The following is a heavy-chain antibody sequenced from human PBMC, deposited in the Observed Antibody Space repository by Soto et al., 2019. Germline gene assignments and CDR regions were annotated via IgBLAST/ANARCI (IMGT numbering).Heavy chain of an antibody. CDR1: GFTFSSYA. CDR2: ISYDGSNK. Sequence: QVQLVESGGGVVQPGRSLRLSCAASGFTFSSYAMHWVRQAPGKGLEWVAVISYDGSNKYYADSVKGRFTISRDNSKNTLYLQMNRLRAEDTAVYYCARDRLRYNWNEFPYYYYGMDVWGQGTTVTVSS. CDR3: ARDRLRYNWNEFPYYYYGMDV. J-gene: IGHJ6*02. D-gene: IGHD1-1*01. V-gene: IGHV3-30-3*01.